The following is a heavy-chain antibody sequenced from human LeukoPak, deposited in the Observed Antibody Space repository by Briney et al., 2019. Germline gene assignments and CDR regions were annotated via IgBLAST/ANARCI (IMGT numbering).Heavy chain of an antibody. CDR2: IWYDGSNK. D-gene: IGHD5-12*01. J-gene: IGHJ4*02. Sequence: GGSLRLSCAASGFTFSSYAVSWVRQAPGKGLEWVAVIWYDGSNKYYADSVKGRFTISKDNSKNTLYLQMNSLRAEDTAVYYCAREGGYYFDYWGQGTLVTVSS. V-gene: IGHV3-33*08. CDR3: AREGGYYFDY. CDR1: GFTFSSYA.